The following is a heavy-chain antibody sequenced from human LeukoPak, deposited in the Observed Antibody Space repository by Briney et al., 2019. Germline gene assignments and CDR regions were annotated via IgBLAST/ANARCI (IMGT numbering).Heavy chain of an antibody. CDR2: IYYSGST. Sequence: SETLSLTCTVSGGSISSYYWSWIRQPPGKGLEGIGYIYYSGSTNYNPSLKSRVTISVDTSKNQFSLKLSSVTAADTAVYYCARAKYSSSPNDYWGQGTLVTVSS. CDR1: GGSISSYY. CDR3: ARAKYSSSPNDY. J-gene: IGHJ4*02. D-gene: IGHD6-13*01. V-gene: IGHV4-59*01.